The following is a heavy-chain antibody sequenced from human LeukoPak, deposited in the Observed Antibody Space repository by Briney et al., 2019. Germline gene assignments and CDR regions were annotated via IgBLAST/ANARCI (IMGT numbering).Heavy chain of an antibody. CDR2: IIPMFGTA. CDR3: AGGYCSSTTCLGYYYGMDV. V-gene: IGHV1-69*13. Sequence: ASVKASCKASGGTFSSYAISWVRQAPGQGLEWMGGIIPMFGTANYAQKLEARVTITADESTSTAYMELKKLRSEDTAVYYCAGGYCSSTTCLGYYYGMDVWGQGTTVTVS. J-gene: IGHJ6*02. CDR1: GGTFSSYA. D-gene: IGHD2-2*01.